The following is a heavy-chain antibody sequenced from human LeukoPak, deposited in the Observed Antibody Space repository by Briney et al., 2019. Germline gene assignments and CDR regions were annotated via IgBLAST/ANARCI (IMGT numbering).Heavy chain of an antibody. CDR3: ARHRRYCSGGSCLYYYYYYMDV. CDR2: IYTSGTT. V-gene: IGHV4-61*02. Sequence: SETLSLTCTVSGGSIGSGNYYWSWIRQPAGKGLEWIGRIYTSGTTNYNPSLKSRVTISVDTSKNQLSLKLSSVTAADTAVYYCARHRRYCSGGSCLYYYYYYMDVWGKGTTVTISS. CDR1: GGSIGSGNYY. J-gene: IGHJ6*03. D-gene: IGHD2-15*01.